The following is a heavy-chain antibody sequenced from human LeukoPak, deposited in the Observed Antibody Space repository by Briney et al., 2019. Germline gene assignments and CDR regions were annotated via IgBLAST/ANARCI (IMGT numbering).Heavy chain of an antibody. CDR3: YRDRSSSDY. CDR2: ISAYNGKT. Sequence: ASVTVSFKSSGYTFINYGISWVRQAQGQGQEWMGWISAYNGKTDYAQKVQGRVTVTTDRAKSTVYMELQSKSLEDKDEYVYYRDRSSSDYWGQGTLVTVSS. CDR1: GYTFINYG. D-gene: IGHD3-10*01. J-gene: IGHJ4*02. V-gene: IGHV1-18*01.